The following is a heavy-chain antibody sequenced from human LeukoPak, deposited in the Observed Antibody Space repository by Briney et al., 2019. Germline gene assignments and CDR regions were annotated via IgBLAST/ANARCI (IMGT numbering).Heavy chain of an antibody. Sequence: ASVKVSCKASGYTVTSYYMHWVRQAPGQGLEWMGIINPSGGSTSYAQKFQGRVTMTRDTSTSTVYMELSSLRSEDTAVYYCARSGGTYCSSTSCYYWFDPWGQGTLVTVSS. D-gene: IGHD2-2*01. CDR3: ARSGGTYCSSTSCYYWFDP. J-gene: IGHJ5*02. CDR2: INPSGGST. CDR1: GYTVTSYY. V-gene: IGHV1-46*01.